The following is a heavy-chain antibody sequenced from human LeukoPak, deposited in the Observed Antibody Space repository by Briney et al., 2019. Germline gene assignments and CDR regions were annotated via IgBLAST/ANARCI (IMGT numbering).Heavy chain of an antibody. V-gene: IGHV4-4*07. Sequence: PSETLSLTCTVSGGSISSYYWSWIRQPAGKGLEWIGRIYTSGSTNYNPSLKSRVTMSVDTSKNQFSLKLSSVTAADTAVYYCARERGYYYDSSGYYFGWSDPWGQGTLVTVSS. CDR1: GGSISSYY. CDR2: IYTSGST. D-gene: IGHD3-22*01. J-gene: IGHJ5*02. CDR3: ARERGYYYDSSGYYFGWSDP.